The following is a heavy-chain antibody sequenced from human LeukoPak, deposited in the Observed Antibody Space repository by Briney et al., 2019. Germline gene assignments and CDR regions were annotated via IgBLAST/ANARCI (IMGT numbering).Heavy chain of an antibody. J-gene: IGHJ4*02. CDR3: AKKFTGTTVISGDYFDY. V-gene: IGHV3-30-3*02. D-gene: IGHD4-17*01. CDR2: MSSDGSKK. CDR1: GFTFSRYA. Sequence: PGGSLRLSCAASGFTFSRYAMHWVRQAPGKGLEWVAVMSSDGSKKYYADSVKGRFTISRDNSKNTLHLQMNSLRAEDTAVYYCAKKFTGTTVISGDYFDYWGQGTLVTVSS.